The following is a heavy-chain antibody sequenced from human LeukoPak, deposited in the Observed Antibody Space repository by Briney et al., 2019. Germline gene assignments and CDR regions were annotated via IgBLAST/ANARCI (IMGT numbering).Heavy chain of an antibody. J-gene: IGHJ5*02. Sequence: SETLSLTCSVSGGSMNNYYWSWLRQPPGKGLEWIGNVYYSGSTDSNPSLKSRVTMSVDTSKNQFSMKLSSVTAADTAVYYCARGGTPITMIVVESNWFDPWGQGTRVTVSS. D-gene: IGHD3-22*01. CDR1: GGSMNNYY. V-gene: IGHV4-59*01. CDR3: ARGGTPITMIVVESNWFDP. CDR2: VYYSGST.